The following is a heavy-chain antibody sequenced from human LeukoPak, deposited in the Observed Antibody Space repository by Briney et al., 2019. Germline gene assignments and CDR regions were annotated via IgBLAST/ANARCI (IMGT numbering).Heavy chain of an antibody. CDR3: AKNPSAYCGGDCYSDY. D-gene: IGHD2-21*01. J-gene: IGHJ4*02. CDR1: GFTFTSSA. CDR2: VSGGGAVT. V-gene: IGHV3-23*01. Sequence: GGSLRLSCAASGFTFTSSAMSWVRQAPGKGLGWVSAVSGGGAVTYYADSVKGRFTVSRDNSKNTLYLQMNTLRAEDTAIYYCAKNPSAYCGGDCYSDYWGQGTLVTVSS.